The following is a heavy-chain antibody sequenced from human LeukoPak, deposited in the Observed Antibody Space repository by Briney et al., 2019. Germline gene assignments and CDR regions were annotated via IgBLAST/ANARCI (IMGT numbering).Heavy chain of an antibody. CDR3: ARVRLHKPIDY. Sequence: NPGGSLRLSCAASGFTFSSYSMNWVRQAPGKGLEWVSSISSSSSHIYYADSVKGRFTISRDNAKNSLYLQMNSLRAEDTAVYYCARVRLHKPIDYWGRGTLVTVSS. CDR1: GFTFSSYS. CDR2: ISSSSSHI. J-gene: IGHJ4*02. V-gene: IGHV3-21*01.